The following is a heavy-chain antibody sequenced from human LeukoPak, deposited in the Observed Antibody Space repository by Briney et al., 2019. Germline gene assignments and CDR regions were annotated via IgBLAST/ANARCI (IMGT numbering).Heavy chain of an antibody. CDR2: IYPGDSDT. CDR1: GYRFTSYW. CDR3: ARQSSSAYYDSRGLPYDAFDI. V-gene: IGHV5-51*01. J-gene: IGHJ3*02. Sequence: GESLKISCKGSGYRFTSYWIGWVRQMPGKGLEWMGIIYPGDSDTRYRPSFQGQVTISADKSISTAYLQWSSLKASDTAMYYCARQSSSAYYDSRGLPYDAFDIWGQGTMVTVSS. D-gene: IGHD3-22*01.